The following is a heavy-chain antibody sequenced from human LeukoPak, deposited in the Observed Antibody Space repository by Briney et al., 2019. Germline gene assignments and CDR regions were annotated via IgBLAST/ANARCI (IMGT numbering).Heavy chain of an antibody. CDR2: IYYSGST. D-gene: IGHD3-10*01. Sequence: SETLSLTCTVSGGSISSSSYYWGWIRQPPGKGLEWIGSIYYSGSTYYNPSLKSRVTISVDTSKNQFSLKLSSVTAADTAVYYCARGYGSGSYPSDYWGQGTLVTVSS. CDR1: GGSISSSSYY. V-gene: IGHV4-39*07. CDR3: ARGYGSGSYPSDY. J-gene: IGHJ4*02.